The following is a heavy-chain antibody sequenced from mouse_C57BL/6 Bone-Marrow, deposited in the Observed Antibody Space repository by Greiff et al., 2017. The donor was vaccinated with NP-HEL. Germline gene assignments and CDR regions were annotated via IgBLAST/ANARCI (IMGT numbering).Heavy chain of an antibody. Sequence: EVHLVESGEGLVKPGGSLKLSCAASGFTFSSYAMSWVRQTPEKRLEWVAYISSGGDYIYYADTVKGRFTISRDNARNTLYLQMSSLKSEDTAMYYCTRDPAGYYGSSFAYWGQGTLVTVSA. D-gene: IGHD1-1*01. CDR3: TRDPAGYYGSSFAY. V-gene: IGHV5-9-1*02. CDR1: GFTFSSYA. CDR2: ISSGGDYI. J-gene: IGHJ3*01.